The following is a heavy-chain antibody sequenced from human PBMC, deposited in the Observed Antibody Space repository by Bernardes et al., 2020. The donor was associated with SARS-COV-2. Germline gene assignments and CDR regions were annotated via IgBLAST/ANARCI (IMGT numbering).Heavy chain of an antibody. CDR1: GYSISSGYY. V-gene: IGHV4-38-2*01. J-gene: IGHJ5*02. D-gene: IGHD3-16*01. CDR2: IYHSGST. Sequence: SETLSLTCAVSGYSISSGYYWGWIRQPPGKGLEWIGSIYHSGSTYYNPSLKSRVTISVDTSKNQFSLKLSSVTAADTAVYYCARGAEGHWFDPWGQGTLVTVSS. CDR3: ARGAEGHWFDP.